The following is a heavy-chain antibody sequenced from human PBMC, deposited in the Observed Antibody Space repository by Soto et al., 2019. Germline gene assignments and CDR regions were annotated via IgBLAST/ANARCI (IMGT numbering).Heavy chain of an antibody. V-gene: IGHV3-66*01. CDR2: IYSGGST. J-gene: IGHJ4*02. D-gene: IGHD4-17*01. Sequence: GGSLRLSCAASGFTVSSNYMSWVRQAPGKGLEWVSVIYSGGSTYYADSVKGRFTISRDNSKNTLYLQMNSLRAEDTAVYYCARVYNIDYGDCLDYWGQGTLVTVSS. CDR1: GFTVSSNY. CDR3: ARVYNIDYGDCLDY.